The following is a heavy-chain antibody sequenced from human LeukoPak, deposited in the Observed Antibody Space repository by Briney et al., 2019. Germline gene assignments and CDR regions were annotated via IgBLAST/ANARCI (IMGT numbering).Heavy chain of an antibody. Sequence: SETLSLTCTVSGYSISSGYYWGWIRRPPGKGLEWIGSIYYSGSTYYNPSLKSRVTISVDTSKNQFSLKLSSVTAADTAVYYCARHDPQQLQYFQHWGQGTLVTVSS. J-gene: IGHJ1*01. CDR1: GYSISSGYY. D-gene: IGHD6-13*01. V-gene: IGHV4-38-2*02. CDR3: ARHDPQQLQYFQH. CDR2: IYYSGST.